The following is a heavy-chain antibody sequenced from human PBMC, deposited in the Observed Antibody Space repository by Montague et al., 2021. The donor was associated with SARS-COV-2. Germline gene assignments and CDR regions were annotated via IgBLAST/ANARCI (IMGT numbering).Heavy chain of an antibody. D-gene: IGHD5-18*01. CDR3: ARRKYSYGWGD. CDR1: GGPISGSSDY. J-gene: IGHJ4*02. CDR2: VDHSGNT. V-gene: IGHV4-39*01. Sequence: SETLSLTCTVTGGPISGSSDYWGWIRQSPGKGLEWIASVDHSGNTYYSPSLKSRLTISVDTSKNQFSLKLNSVTAADTALYYCARRKYSYGWGDWGQGTLVTVSS.